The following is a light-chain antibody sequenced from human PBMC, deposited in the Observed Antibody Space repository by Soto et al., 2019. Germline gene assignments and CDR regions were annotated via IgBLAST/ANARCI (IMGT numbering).Light chain of an antibody. J-gene: IGLJ3*02. V-gene: IGLV3-21*02. Sequence: SYELTQAPSVSVGPGQTARITCAGNNLGEKSVHWYKQRPGQAPILVIFDDRYRASGIPERISGSNSDNTATLTISGVEAGDEADYFCEVWDNSRDVVVFGGGTKLTVL. CDR2: DDR. CDR3: EVWDNSRDVVV. CDR1: NLGEKS.